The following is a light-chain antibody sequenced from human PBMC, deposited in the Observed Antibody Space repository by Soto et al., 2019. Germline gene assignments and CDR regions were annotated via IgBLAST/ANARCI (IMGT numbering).Light chain of an antibody. Sequence: QSVLLQPPSASGTPGQRVIISCSGSSSNIGSNYVYWYQQLPGTAPKLLIYSNNQRPSGVPDRFSGSKSGTSASLVISGLRSEDEADYYCAAWDDSLIGSNWVFGGGTKLTVL. CDR1: SSNIGSNY. V-gene: IGLV1-47*02. CDR2: SNN. J-gene: IGLJ3*02. CDR3: AAWDDSLIGSNWV.